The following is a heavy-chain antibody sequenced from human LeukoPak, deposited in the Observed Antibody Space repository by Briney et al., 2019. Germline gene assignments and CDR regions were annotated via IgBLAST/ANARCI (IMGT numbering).Heavy chain of an antibody. CDR3: ARGVVGAPGYYYYMDV. CDR2: ISAYNGNT. D-gene: IGHD1-26*01. Sequence: ASVKVSCKASGYTFTSYGISWARQAPGQGLEWMGWISAYNGNTNYAQKLQGRVTMTTDTSTSTAYMELRSLRSDDTAVYYCARGVVGAPGYYYYMDVWGKGTTVTVSS. V-gene: IGHV1-18*01. J-gene: IGHJ6*03. CDR1: GYTFTSYG.